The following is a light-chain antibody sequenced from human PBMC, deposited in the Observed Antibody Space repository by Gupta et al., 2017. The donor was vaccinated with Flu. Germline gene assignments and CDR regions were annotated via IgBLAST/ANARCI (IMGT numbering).Light chain of an antibody. CDR1: RSVSNN. V-gene: IGKV3-15*01. CDR2: GAS. CDR3: QHYNIWPPRT. J-gene: IGKJ1*01. Sequence: AILSVSPGERATLSCRASRSVSNNLAWYQQRPGQAPRLLILGASTRAAGIPARFSGNGSETEFTLTISGLQSEDFAVYFCQHYNIWPPRTFGQGTKVEIK.